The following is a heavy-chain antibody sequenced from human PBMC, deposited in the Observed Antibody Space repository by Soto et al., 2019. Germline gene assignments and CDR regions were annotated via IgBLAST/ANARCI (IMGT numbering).Heavy chain of an antibody. Sequence: GGSLRLSCAASGFTFSSYGMHWVRQAPGKGLEWVAVISYDGSNKYYADSVKGRFTISRDNSKNTLYLQMNSLRAEDTAVYYCAKEASSGYYFDYWGQGTLVTVSS. CDR3: AKEASSGYYFDY. CDR1: GFTFSSYG. CDR2: ISYDGSNK. J-gene: IGHJ4*02. D-gene: IGHD3-22*01. V-gene: IGHV3-30*18.